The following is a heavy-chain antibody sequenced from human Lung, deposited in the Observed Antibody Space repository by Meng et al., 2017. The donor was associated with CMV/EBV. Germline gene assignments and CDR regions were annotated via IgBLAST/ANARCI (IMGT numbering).Heavy chain of an antibody. D-gene: IGHD3-16*01. CDR3: ARGLKYYDYVWGT. Sequence: SXTLSLXCTVSGGSISSGGYYWSWIRQHPGKGLEWIGYIYYSGSTYYNPSLKSRVTISVDTSKNQFSLKLSSVTAADTAVYYCARGLKYYDYVWGTWGQGNXVNGAS. CDR1: GGSISSGGYY. V-gene: IGHV4-31*03. CDR2: IYYSGST. J-gene: IGHJ5*02.